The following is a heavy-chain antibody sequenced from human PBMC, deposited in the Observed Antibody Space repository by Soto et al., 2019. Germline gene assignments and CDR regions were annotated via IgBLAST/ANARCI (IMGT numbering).Heavy chain of an antibody. CDR2: ISSDGSST. CDR1: GFTFSGYA. CDR3: ARGAYRYFDY. J-gene: IGHJ4*02. D-gene: IGHD4-4*01. V-gene: IGHV3-30-3*01. Sequence: QVQLVESGGGVVQPGKSLRLSCVASGFTFSGYAMHWIRQAPGKAPEWVALISSDGSSTLYADSVRGRFTISRDNSRDTLYLQLNILRPDDTAVFSCARGAYRYFDYWGQGTLVTVSS.